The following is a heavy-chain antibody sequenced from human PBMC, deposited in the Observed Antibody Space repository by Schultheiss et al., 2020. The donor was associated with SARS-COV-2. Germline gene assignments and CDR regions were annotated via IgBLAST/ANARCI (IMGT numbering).Heavy chain of an antibody. V-gene: IGHV3-21*01. J-gene: IGHJ5*02. CDR1: GFTLRSYS. CDR2: ISSSSDYI. Sequence: GGSLRLSCAASGFTLRSYSMNWVRQAPGKGLEWVSSISSSSDYIYYADSVKGRFTISRDNAKNSLSLQMNSLRAEDTAVYYCARGGHPLSNWFDPWGQGTLVTVSS. CDR3: ARGGHPLSNWFDP. D-gene: IGHD3-16*01.